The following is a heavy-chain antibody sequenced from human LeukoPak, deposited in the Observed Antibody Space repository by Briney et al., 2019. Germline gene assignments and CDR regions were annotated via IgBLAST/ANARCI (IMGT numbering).Heavy chain of an antibody. J-gene: IGHJ4*02. CDR1: GFTFSSYG. V-gene: IGHV3-30*18. D-gene: IGHD3-10*01. CDR2: ISYDGSNK. CDR3: AKERGRGSGDYFDY. Sequence: GGSLRLSCAASGFTFSSYGMHWVRQAPGKGLEWVAVISYDGSNKYYADSVKGRFTISRDNSKNTLYLQMNSLRAEDTAVYYCAKERGRGSGDYFDYWGQGTLVTVSS.